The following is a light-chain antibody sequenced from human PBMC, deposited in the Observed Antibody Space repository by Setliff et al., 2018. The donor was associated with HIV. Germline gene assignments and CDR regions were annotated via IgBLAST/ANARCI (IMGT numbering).Light chain of an antibody. CDR1: SADIGNYNL. V-gene: IGLV2-23*02. J-gene: IGLJ1*01. CDR2: EVN. CDR3: CSYARTGPYL. Sequence: QSVLAQPASVSRSPGQSISLSCTGTSADIGNYNLVSWYQHHPSKAPKLIIYEVNKRPSGVSNRFSGSKSGNIASLTISGLQAEDEADYYCCSYARTGPYLFGTGTKGTVL.